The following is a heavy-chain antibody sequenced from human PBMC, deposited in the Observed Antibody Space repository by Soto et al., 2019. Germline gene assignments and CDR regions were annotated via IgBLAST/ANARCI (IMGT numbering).Heavy chain of an antibody. CDR1: GGSISSYY. J-gene: IGHJ3*01. D-gene: IGHD3-10*01. CDR3: ARVWGGAFDF. V-gene: IGHV4-59*01. Sequence: SETLSLTCTVSGGSISSYYWSWIRQPPGKGLEWIGYIYYSGSTKHNPSLKSRVTISVDTSKNRFSLRLSSVTAADTAVYYCARVWGGAFDFWGQGTMVTVS. CDR2: IYYSGST.